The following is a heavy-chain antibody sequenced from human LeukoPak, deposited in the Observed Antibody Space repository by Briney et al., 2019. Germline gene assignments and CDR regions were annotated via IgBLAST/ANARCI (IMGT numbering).Heavy chain of an antibody. J-gene: IGHJ4*02. CDR2: IHYSGST. Sequence: PSETLSLTCTVSGGSISSTSYYWDWIRQPPGKGLEWIRSIHYSGSTYYNPSLKSRVTISLDTSRNQFSLKLSSVTAADTAVYYCARLGRLVFYFDYWGQGTLVSVSS. D-gene: IGHD1-26*01. CDR3: ARLGRLVFYFDY. CDR1: GGSISSTSYY. V-gene: IGHV4-39*01.